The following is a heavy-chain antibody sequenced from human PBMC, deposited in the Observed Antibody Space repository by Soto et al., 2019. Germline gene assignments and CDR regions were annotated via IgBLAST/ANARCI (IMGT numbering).Heavy chain of an antibody. CDR3: ATGYYYDSSGPLDAFDI. D-gene: IGHD3-22*01. J-gene: IGHJ3*02. V-gene: IGHV1-69*13. Sequence: SVKVSCKASGGTFSSYAISWVRQAPGQGLEWMGGIIPIFGTANYAQKFQGRVTITADESTSTAYMELSSLRSEDTAVYYCATGYYYDSSGPLDAFDIWGQGTMVTVSS. CDR1: GGTFSSYA. CDR2: IIPIFGTA.